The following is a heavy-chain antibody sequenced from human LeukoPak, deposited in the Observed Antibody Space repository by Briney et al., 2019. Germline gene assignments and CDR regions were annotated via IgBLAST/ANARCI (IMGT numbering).Heavy chain of an antibody. V-gene: IGHV4-4*07. D-gene: IGHD6-19*01. Sequence: SETLSLTCTVSGASTSGYSWSWIRQPPGEGLEWIGRIYTSGSTNYNPSLKSRVTMSVDTSKNQFSLKLSSVTAADTAVYYCARGRRSSGWYIPTYYYYYGMDVWGQGTTVTVSS. CDR3: ARGRRSSGWYIPTYYYYYGMDV. CDR1: GASTSGYS. CDR2: IYTSGST. J-gene: IGHJ6*02.